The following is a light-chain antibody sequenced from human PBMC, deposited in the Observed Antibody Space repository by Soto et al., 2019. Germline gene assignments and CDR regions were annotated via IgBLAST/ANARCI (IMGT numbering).Light chain of an antibody. CDR3: SSHAGTSSV. CDR1: SSDVGGYNF. CDR2: EVS. Sequence: QSALTQPPSASGSPGQSVTISCTGTSSDVGGYNFVSWFQQHPGKAPKVIIYEVSKRPSGVPDRFSGSKSGNTASLTVSGLQAEDEADYYCSSHAGTSSVFGTGTKLTVL. V-gene: IGLV2-8*01. J-gene: IGLJ1*01.